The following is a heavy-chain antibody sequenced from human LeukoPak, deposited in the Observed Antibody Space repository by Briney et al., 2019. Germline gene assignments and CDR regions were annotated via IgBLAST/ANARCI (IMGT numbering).Heavy chain of an antibody. CDR2: IFYSGTT. D-gene: IGHD3-22*01. CDR1: GGSISSSSFY. CDR3: ARARHHYYYDSSGYYYFDY. J-gene: IGHJ4*02. Sequence: SETLSLTCTVSGGSISSSSFYWDWVRLPPGRGLEWIGSIFYSGTTNYNPSLKSRVTISVDTSKNQFSLKLSSVTAADTAVYYCARARHHYYYDSSGYYYFDYWGQGTLVTVSS. V-gene: IGHV4-39*07.